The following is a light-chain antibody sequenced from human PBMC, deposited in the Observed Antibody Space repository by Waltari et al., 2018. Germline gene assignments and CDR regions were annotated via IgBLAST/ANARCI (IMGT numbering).Light chain of an antibody. V-gene: IGLV2-14*01. CDR1: DRDVGAYDI. Sequence: QSALTQPASVSGSPGQSLTISCSGTDRDVGAYDIVSWYQQHPGKAPHLIIYEVSNRPSGISNRFSASKSGNTAALTISGLQAEDEADYYCSSYTTSSAPGVFGTGTRVTVL. J-gene: IGLJ1*01. CDR2: EVS. CDR3: SSYTTSSAPGV.